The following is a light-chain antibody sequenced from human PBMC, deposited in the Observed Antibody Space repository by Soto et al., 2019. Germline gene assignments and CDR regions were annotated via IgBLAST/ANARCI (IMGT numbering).Light chain of an antibody. V-gene: IGLV1-44*01. CDR2: NNH. Sequence: QSVLTQAPSASGTPGQRVTISCSGSSSKIGSKTVNWYQQLPGMAPKLLIFNNHQRPSGVPDRFSGSKSGTSASLAIGGLQSEDEADYYCAAWDDSLDACVFGTGTKVTVL. CDR1: SSKIGSKT. CDR3: AAWDDSLDACV. J-gene: IGLJ1*01.